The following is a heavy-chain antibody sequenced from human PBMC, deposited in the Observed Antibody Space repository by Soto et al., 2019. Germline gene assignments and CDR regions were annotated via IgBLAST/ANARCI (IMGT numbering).Heavy chain of an antibody. J-gene: IGHJ3*02. V-gene: IGHV2-70*11. CDR1: GGSISSYY. D-gene: IGHD4-17*01. CDR2: IDWDGDE. CDR3: ARILRYADSYSGPLDT. Sequence: TLSLTCTVPGGSISSYYWSWIRQPPGKALEWLARIDWDGDEYYSTSLKTRLTISKDTSKNQVVLAMTNMDPVDTATYYCARILRYADSYSGPLDTWGQGTLVTVSS.